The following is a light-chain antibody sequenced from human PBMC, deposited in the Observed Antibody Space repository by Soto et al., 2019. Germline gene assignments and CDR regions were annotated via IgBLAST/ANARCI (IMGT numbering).Light chain of an antibody. Sequence: QSALTQPASVSGSPGQSITISCTGTSSDVGGYNYVSWFQQHPGNAPKLVIYGVTNRPSGLSNRFSGSKSGNTASLTISGLQAEDEADYYCSSYRSSTTPVVFGGGTQLTVL. CDR2: GVT. J-gene: IGLJ2*01. V-gene: IGLV2-14*03. CDR3: SSYRSSTTPVV. CDR1: SSDVGGYNY.